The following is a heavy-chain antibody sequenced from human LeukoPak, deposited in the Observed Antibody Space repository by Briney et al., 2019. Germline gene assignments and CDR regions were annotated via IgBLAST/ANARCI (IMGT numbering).Heavy chain of an antibody. V-gene: IGHV1-46*01. CDR2: INPNRGST. Sequence: GASVKVSCKASGYTFTSYYMYWVRQAPGQGLEWMGIINPNRGSTSYAQKFQGRVTMTRGMSTSTVYMELSSLRSEDTAVYYCATGGHVRVYDSSAYYGHYWGQGTLVTVSS. D-gene: IGHD3-22*01. CDR1: GYTFTSYY. CDR3: ATGGHVRVYDSSAYYGHY. J-gene: IGHJ4*02.